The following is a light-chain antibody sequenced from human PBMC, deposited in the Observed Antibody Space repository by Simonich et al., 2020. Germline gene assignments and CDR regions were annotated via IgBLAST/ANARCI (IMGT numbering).Light chain of an antibody. CDR1: QSGSSN. V-gene: IGKV3-15*01. CDR2: GAS. CDR3: QQYNNWPPNT. J-gene: IGKJ2*01. Sequence: EIVMMQSPATLSVSPGERATLSCRASQSGSSNLAWYQQKPGQDPRLLIYGASTRATGIPARFSGSGSGTEFTLTISSLQSEDFAVYYCQQYNNWPPNTFGQGTKLEIK.